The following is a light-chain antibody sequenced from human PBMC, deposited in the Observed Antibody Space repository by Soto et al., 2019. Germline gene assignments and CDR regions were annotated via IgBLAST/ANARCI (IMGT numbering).Light chain of an antibody. J-gene: IGKJ4*01. CDR1: QGISND. Sequence: DIQMTQSPSSLSASVGDRVTITCRASQGISNDLAWYQQKPGKVPGLLIYAASTLQSGGPSRFSGSGSGTDFPLTISSLQPEDVATYYCQKYNSAPLFGRGTKVQIK. CDR2: AAS. CDR3: QKYNSAPL. V-gene: IGKV1-27*01.